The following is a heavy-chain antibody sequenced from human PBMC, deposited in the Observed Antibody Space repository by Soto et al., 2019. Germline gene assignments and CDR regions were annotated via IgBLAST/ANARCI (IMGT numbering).Heavy chain of an antibody. V-gene: IGHV3-33*01. D-gene: IGHD2-15*01. CDR1: GFTFSSYG. CDR2: IWYDGSNK. Sequence: QVQLVESGGGVVQPGRSLRLSCAASGFTFSSYGMHWVRQAPGKGLEWVAVIWYDGSNKYYADSVKGRFTISRDNPKNTLYLQMNSLRAEDTAVYYCASGYCSGGSCHYYGMDVWGQGTTVTVSS. CDR3: ASGYCSGGSCHYYGMDV. J-gene: IGHJ6*02.